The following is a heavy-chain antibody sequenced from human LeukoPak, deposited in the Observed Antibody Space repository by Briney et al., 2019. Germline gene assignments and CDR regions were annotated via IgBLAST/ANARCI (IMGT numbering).Heavy chain of an antibody. D-gene: IGHD1-1*01. CDR3: ARETRVGRWFDP. J-gene: IGHJ5*02. CDR2: INAGNGNT. Sequence: ASVKVSCKASGYTFTSYAMHWVRQAPGQRLEWMGWINAGNGNTKYSQKFQGRVTITRDTSASTAYTELSSLRSEDTAVYYCARETRVGRWFDPWGQGTLVTVSS. CDR1: GYTFTSYA. V-gene: IGHV1-3*01.